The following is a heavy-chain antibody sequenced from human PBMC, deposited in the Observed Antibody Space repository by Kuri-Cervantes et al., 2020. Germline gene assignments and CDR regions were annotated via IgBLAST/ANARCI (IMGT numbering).Heavy chain of an antibody. Sequence: GESLKISCAASGFTFSSYAMSWVRQAPGKGLEWVGSISGGGISTYYADSVKGRFTISRDNSKSTLYLQMSSLRDEDTAVYYCARDLDWAFDYWGQGSLVTVSS. CDR3: ARDLDWAFDY. CDR2: ISGGGIST. V-gene: IGHV3-23*01. J-gene: IGHJ4*02. CDR1: GFTFSSYA. D-gene: IGHD3/OR15-3a*01.